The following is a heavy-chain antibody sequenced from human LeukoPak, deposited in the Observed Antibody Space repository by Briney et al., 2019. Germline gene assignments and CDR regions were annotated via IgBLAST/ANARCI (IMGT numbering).Heavy chain of an antibody. V-gene: IGHV1-18*01. J-gene: IGHJ4*02. CDR1: GYTFTSYG. D-gene: IGHD3-22*01. Sequence: ASVKVSCKASGYTFTSYGISWVRQAPGQGLEWMGWISAYNGNTNYAQKLQGRVTMTTDTSTSTAYMEPRSLRSDDTAVYYCAAGPGGYDSSGYPDYWGQGTLVTVSS. CDR3: AAGPGGYDSSGYPDY. CDR2: ISAYNGNT.